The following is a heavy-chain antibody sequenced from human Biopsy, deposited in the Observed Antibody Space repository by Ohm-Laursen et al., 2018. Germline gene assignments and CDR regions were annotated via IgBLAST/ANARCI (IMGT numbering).Heavy chain of an antibody. J-gene: IGHJ3*01. Sequence: TLSLTCAVDGGSFSGYDWTWIRHPPGKGLECVGDFSHTGTTIYNPSLKSRLTISLDKSKNHFPLRLTPVTAADTATYFCARGPYGDNAGAFDVWGQGTVVTVSS. V-gene: IGHV4-34*01. CDR3: ARGPYGDNAGAFDV. CDR1: GGSFSGYD. D-gene: IGHD4/OR15-4a*01. CDR2: FSHTGTT.